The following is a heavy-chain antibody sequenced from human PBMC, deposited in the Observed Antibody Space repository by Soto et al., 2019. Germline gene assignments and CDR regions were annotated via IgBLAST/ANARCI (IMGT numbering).Heavy chain of an antibody. CDR2: LYYTGTT. J-gene: IGHJ5*02. Sequence: SETLSLTCSVSGGSIGSSSYYFGWIRQPPGKGLEWIGSLYYTGTTYYNSSLKSRVTISADKSQNQFSLRLSSVTAADTAMYYCVRVGLVGATSLSNAWFDPWGQGTLVTVSS. D-gene: IGHD1-26*01. CDR1: GGSIGSSSYY. CDR3: VRVGLVGATSLSNAWFDP. V-gene: IGHV4-39*01.